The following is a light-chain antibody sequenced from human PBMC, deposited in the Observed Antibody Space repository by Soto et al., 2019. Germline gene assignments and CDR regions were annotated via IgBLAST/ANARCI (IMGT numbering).Light chain of an antibody. J-gene: IGKJ1*01. CDR1: QTISSL. V-gene: IGKV1-5*03. CDR3: QHYNSYSEA. CDR2: KAS. Sequence: DIKMTQSPSTLSGSIGDRVTITCRASQTISSLLACYQQKPGKAPKLLIYKASTLKSGVPSRFSGSGSGTEFTLTISSLQPDDFATYYCQHYNSYSEAFGQGTKV.